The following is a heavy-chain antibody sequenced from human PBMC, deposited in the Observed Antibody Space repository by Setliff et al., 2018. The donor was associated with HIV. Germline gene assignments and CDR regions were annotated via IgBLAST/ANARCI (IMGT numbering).Heavy chain of an antibody. Sequence: GGSLRLSCAASGFTFSNYAMSWVRQAPGKGLEWVSGISGSAGTTYYADSVKGRFTISRDNSKSTLYLQMNSLRPEDRAVYYCATTHHYARSGYPSDYWGQGTLVTVSS. J-gene: IGHJ4*02. V-gene: IGHV3-23*01. CDR3: ATTHHYARSGYPSDY. D-gene: IGHD3-22*01. CDR2: ISGSAGTT. CDR1: GFTFSNYA.